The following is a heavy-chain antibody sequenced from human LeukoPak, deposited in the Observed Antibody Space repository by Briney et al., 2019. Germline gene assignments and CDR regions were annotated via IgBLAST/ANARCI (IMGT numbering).Heavy chain of an antibody. CDR3: ARDRDIVVVPAALFLVVFDP. CDR2: IKQEGSEK. D-gene: IGHD2-2*01. V-gene: IGHV3-7*01. CDR1: GFTFTSYA. Sequence: RGSLTLSCAVSGFTFTSYAMSWVRQAPGKGREWVGNIKQEGSEKYCVEYVKGQFTITRTNAKNSLYMQMNRLRSEDTAVYYCARDRDIVVVPAALFLVVFDPWGQGTLVTVSS. J-gene: IGHJ5*02.